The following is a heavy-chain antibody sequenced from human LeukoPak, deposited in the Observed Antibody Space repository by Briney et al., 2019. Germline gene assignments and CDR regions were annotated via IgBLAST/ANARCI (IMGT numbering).Heavy chain of an antibody. J-gene: IGHJ4*02. CDR3: ARAVYNWNYATDY. V-gene: IGHV4-61*01. CDR1: GGSVSSGTYY. Sequence: SETLSLTCSVSGGSVSSGTYYWSWIRQPPGKGPEWIGYLYYSGSTNYNPSLKSRVTMSVDTSKNQFSLKLSSVTAADTAVYYCARAVYNWNYATDYWGQGTLVTVSS. D-gene: IGHD1-1*01. CDR2: LYYSGST.